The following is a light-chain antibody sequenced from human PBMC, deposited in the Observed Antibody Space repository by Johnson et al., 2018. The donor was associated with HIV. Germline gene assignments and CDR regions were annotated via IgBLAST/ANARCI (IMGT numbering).Light chain of an antibody. CDR2: ENN. Sequence: QSVLTQPPSVSAAPGQKVTISCSGSISNIGGHYVSWYQQLPGTAPKLLIYENNKRPSGIPDRFSGSKSGTSATLGITGLQTGDEADYYCGTWDSSLSAYVFGTGTKVTVL. V-gene: IGLV1-51*02. CDR3: GTWDSSLSAYV. J-gene: IGLJ1*01. CDR1: ISNIGGHY.